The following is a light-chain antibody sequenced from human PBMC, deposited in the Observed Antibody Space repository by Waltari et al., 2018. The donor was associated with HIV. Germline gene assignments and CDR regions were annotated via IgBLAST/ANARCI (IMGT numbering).Light chain of an antibody. V-gene: IGLV2-8*01. CDR1: RSDIGRYDF. Sequence: QSALTQPPSASGPPGHSVPIYCTGTRSDIGRYDFVSWYQLHPDKAPKLILYEATKRPSGVPDRFSGSKSGNTASLTVSGLQTDDEADYYCSSYASNNTFVVFGGGTKLTVL. CDR2: EAT. CDR3: SSYASNNTFVV. J-gene: IGLJ2*01.